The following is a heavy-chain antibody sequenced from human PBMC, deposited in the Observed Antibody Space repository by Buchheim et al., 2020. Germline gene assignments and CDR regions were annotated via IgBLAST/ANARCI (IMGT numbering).Heavy chain of an antibody. D-gene: IGHD3-10*01. Sequence: QVQLQESGPGLVKPSQSLSLTCIVSGGSISSGDYYWSWIRQPPGKGLEWIGYIYYSGSTYYNPSLKTRVTMSVDKSKTQFSLKLSSVTAADTAVYYCARGGRFYYGSGSFFSFWFDPWGQGTL. CDR2: IYYSGST. CDR1: GGSISSGDYY. V-gene: IGHV4-30-4*01. J-gene: IGHJ5*02. CDR3: ARGGRFYYGSGSFFSFWFDP.